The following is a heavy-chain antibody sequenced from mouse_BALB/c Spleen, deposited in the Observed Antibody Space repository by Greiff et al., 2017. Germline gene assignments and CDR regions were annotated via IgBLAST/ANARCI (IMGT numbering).Heavy chain of an antibody. D-gene: IGHD1-2*01. J-gene: IGHJ4*01. CDR2: ISDGGSYT. V-gene: IGHV5-4*02. CDR1: GFTFSDYY. Sequence: EVKLMESGGGLVKPGGSLKLSCAASGFTFSDYYMYWVRQTPEKRLEWVATISDGGSYTYYPDSVKGRFTISRDNAKNNLYLQMSSLKSEDTAMYYFARVGDGPYYYAMDYWGQGTSVTVSS. CDR3: ARVGDGPYYYAMDY.